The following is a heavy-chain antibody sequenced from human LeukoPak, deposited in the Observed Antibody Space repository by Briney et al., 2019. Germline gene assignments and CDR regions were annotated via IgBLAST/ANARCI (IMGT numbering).Heavy chain of an antibody. CDR3: AKTFGVYYYDSSGHFDI. V-gene: IGHV3-30*18. Sequence: PGGSLRLSCAASGFTFSSYGMHWVRQAPGKGLEWVAVISYDESNKYYADSVKGRFTISRDNSKNTLYLQMNSLRAEDTAVYYCAKTFGVYYYDSSGHFDIWGQGTMVTVSS. CDR2: ISYDESNK. CDR1: GFTFSSYG. D-gene: IGHD3-22*01. J-gene: IGHJ3*02.